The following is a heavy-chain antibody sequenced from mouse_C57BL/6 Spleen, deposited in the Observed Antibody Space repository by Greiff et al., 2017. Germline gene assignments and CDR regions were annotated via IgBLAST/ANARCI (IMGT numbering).Heavy chain of an antibody. V-gene: IGHV1-81*01. CDR3: ARPNYGNYTY. CDR1: GYTFTSYG. Sequence: VQLQQSGAELARPGASVKLSCKASGYTFTSYGISWVKQRTGQGLEWIGEIYPRSGNTYYNEKFKGKATLTADKSSSTAYMELRSLTSEDSAVYFCARPNYGNYTYWGQGTLVTVSA. J-gene: IGHJ3*01. CDR2: IYPRSGNT. D-gene: IGHD2-1*01.